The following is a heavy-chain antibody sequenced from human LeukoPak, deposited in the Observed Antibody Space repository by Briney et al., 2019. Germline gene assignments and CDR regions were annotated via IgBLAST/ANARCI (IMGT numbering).Heavy chain of an antibody. CDR1: GSTFSSYA. V-gene: IGHV3-30*04. D-gene: IGHD2-2*01. CDR3: ARDRCSSTSCYLNYYYMDV. J-gene: IGHJ6*03. CDR2: ISYDGSNK. Sequence: GGSLRLSCAASGSTFSSYAMHWVRQAPGKGLEWVAVISYDGSNKYYADSVKGRFTISRDNSKNTLYLQMNSLRAEDTAVYYCARDRCSSTSCYLNYYYMDVWGKGTTVTVSS.